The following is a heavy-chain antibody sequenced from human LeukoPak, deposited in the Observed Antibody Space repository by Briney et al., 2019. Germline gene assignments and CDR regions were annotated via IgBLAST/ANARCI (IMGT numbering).Heavy chain of an antibody. CDR2: ISGSGTYT. V-gene: IGHV3-23*01. CDR3: AKRGVVFRVILVGFHKEAYYFDS. CDR1: GFTFNNYA. Sequence: GGSLRLSCAASGFTFNNYAMNWVRQAPGKGLEWVSGISGSGTYTYYADSVRGRFTISRDNSVNPLYLQMNSLRADDTAVYFCAKRGVVFRVILVGFHKEAYYFDSWGQGALVTVSS. J-gene: IGHJ4*02. D-gene: IGHD3-22*01.